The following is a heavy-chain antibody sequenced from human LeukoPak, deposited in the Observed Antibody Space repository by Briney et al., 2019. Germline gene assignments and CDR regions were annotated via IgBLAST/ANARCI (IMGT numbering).Heavy chain of an antibody. V-gene: IGHV3-30*02. CDR1: GFTFSSYG. CDR2: IWYDGSNK. D-gene: IGHD1-26*01. CDR3: AKGGSYRETDY. J-gene: IGHJ4*02. Sequence: PGGSLRLSCIVSGFTFSSYGMHWVRQAPGKGLEWVAFIWYDGSNKYHADSVKGRFTISRDNSKNTLYLQMNSLRTEDTAVYYCAKGGSYRETDYWGQGTLVTVSS.